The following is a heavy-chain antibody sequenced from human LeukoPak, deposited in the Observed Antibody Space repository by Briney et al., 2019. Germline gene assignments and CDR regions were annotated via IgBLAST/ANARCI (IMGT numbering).Heavy chain of an antibody. D-gene: IGHD3-22*01. Sequence: PPETLSLTCTVSGGSISSSSYYWGWIRQPPGKGLEWIGSTYYSGSTYYNPSLKSRVTISVDTSKNQFSLKLSSVTAADTAVYYCARYDHDSSGYYYLDYWGQGTLVTVSS. CDR2: TYYSGST. J-gene: IGHJ4*02. CDR1: GGSISSSSYY. V-gene: IGHV4-39*01. CDR3: ARYDHDSSGYYYLDY.